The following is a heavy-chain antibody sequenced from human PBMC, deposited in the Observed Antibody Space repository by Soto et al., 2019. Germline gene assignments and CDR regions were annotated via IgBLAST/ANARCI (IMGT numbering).Heavy chain of an antibody. CDR3: PRGLHYDSISLDDY. D-gene: IGHD3-22*01. CDR2: IIPILGIA. J-gene: IGHJ4*02. Sequence: QVQLVQSGAEVKKPGSSVKVSCKASGGTFSSYTISWVRQAPGQGLEWMGRIIPILGIANYAQKFQGRVTITADKSTSTADMELSSLRSEDTAVYYCPRGLHYDSISLDDYWGQGTLVTVSS. CDR1: GGTFSSYT. V-gene: IGHV1-69*02.